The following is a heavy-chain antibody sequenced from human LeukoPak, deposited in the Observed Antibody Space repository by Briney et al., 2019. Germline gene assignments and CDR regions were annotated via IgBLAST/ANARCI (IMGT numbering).Heavy chain of an antibody. V-gene: IGHV1-18*01. CDR2: ISAYNGNT. CDR1: GYTFTSYG. Sequence: GASVKVSCKASGYTFTSYGISWVRQAPGQGLEWMGWISAYNGNTNYAQKLQGRVTMTTDTSTSTAYMELRSLRSDDTAVYYCARDSVSMITFGGVILRPFDYWGQGTLVTVSS. D-gene: IGHD3-16*01. CDR3: ARDSVSMITFGGVILRPFDY. J-gene: IGHJ4*02.